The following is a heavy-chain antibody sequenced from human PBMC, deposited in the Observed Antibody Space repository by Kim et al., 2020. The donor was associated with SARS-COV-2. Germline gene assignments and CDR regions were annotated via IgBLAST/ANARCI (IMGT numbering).Heavy chain of an antibody. D-gene: IGHD2-15*01. J-gene: IGHJ6*03. CDR3: ARQEGWSYYYYMDV. Sequence: SETLSLTCTVSGGSISSYYWSWIRQPPGKGLEWIGYIYYSGSTNYNPSLKSRVTISVDTSKNQFSLKLSSVTAADTAVYYCARQEGWSYYYYMDVWGKGTTVTVSS. V-gene: IGHV4-59*08. CDR2: IYYSGST. CDR1: GGSISSYY.